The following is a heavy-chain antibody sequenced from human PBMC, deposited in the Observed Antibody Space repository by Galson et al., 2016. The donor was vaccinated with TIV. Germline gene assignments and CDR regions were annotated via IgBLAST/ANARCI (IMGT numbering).Heavy chain of an antibody. Sequence: QSGAEVKQSGESLKISCKASGYSFTTHWIGWVRQMPGKGLEWMGIIYPGDSDTRYSPSFQGQVTISADKTISTAYLQWSALRAPDTAMYYCARSPADPQYSYYYIDVWGKGTTVTVSS. CDR2: IYPGDSDT. J-gene: IGHJ6*03. CDR3: ARSPADPQYSYYYIDV. V-gene: IGHV5-51*03. CDR1: GYSFTTHW.